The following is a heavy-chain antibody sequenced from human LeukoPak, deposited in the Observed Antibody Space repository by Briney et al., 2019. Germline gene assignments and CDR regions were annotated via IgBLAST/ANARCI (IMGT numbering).Heavy chain of an antibody. CDR3: AREGVGATRWFDP. CDR1: GGSISSGGYY. V-gene: IGHV4-61*02. D-gene: IGHD1-26*01. J-gene: IGHJ5*02. Sequence: PSETLSLTCTVSGGSISSGGYYWSWIRQPAGKGLEWIGRIYSSGSTNYNPSLKSRVTMSVDTSKNQFSLKLSSVTAADTAVYHCAREGVGATRWFDPWGQGTLVTVSS. CDR2: IYSSGST.